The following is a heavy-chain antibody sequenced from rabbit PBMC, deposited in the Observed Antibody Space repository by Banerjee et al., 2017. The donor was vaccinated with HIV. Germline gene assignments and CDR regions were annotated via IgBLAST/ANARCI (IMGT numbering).Heavy chain of an antibody. CDR3: ARGTGDAGYGSNL. CDR1: GFSFSSTYW. CDR2: IGTSGGST. V-gene: IGHV1S45*01. Sequence: EESGGDLVQPEGSLTLTCTASGFSFSSTYWIYWVRQAPGKGLEWIACIGTSGGSTYYASWAKGRFTISKTSSTTVTLQMTGLTAADTATYFCARGTGDAGYGSNLWGPGTLVTVS. J-gene: IGHJ4*01. D-gene: IGHD6-1*01.